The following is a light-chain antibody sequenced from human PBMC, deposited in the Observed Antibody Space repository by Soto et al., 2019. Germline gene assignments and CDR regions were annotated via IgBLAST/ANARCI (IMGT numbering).Light chain of an antibody. CDR3: QQYNNWPPWT. Sequence: ELVMRQSPATLSVSPGETATLSCRASQSVSNKLAWYQQRPGQAPRLLIYAADTRATGIPDRFSGSGSGREFTLTISSLQSEDFAVYYCQQYNNWPPWTSGQGTKEEVK. J-gene: IGKJ1*01. CDR1: QSVSNK. V-gene: IGKV3-15*01. CDR2: AAD.